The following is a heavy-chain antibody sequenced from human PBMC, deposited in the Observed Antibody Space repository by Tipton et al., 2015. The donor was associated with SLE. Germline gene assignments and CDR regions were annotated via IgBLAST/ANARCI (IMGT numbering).Heavy chain of an antibody. D-gene: IGHD6-13*01. CDR3: APYSGYSSSWYRGWFDP. V-gene: IGHV3-21*01. Sequence: GSLRLSCAASGFTFSSYSMNWVRQAPGKGLEWVSSISSSSSYIYYADSVKGRFTISRDNAKNSLYLQMNSLRAEDTAVYYCAPYSGYSSSWYRGWFDPWGQGTLVTVSS. J-gene: IGHJ5*02. CDR2: ISSSSSYI. CDR1: GFTFSSYS.